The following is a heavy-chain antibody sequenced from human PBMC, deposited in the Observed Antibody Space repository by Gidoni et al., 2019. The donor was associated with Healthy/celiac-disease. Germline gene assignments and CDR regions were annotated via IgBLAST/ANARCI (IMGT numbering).Heavy chain of an antibody. CDR1: GGSLSSGSYY. V-gene: IGHV4-61*02. J-gene: IGHJ4*02. Sequence: QVQLPESGPGLVKPSQTLSLTCTVSGGSLSSGSYYWSWIRQPAGKGLEWIGRIYTSGSTNYNPSLKSRVTISVDTSKNQFSLKLSSVTAADTAVYYCARGIAVAGNRFDYWGQGTLVTVSS. D-gene: IGHD6-19*01. CDR2: IYTSGST. CDR3: ARGIAVAGNRFDY.